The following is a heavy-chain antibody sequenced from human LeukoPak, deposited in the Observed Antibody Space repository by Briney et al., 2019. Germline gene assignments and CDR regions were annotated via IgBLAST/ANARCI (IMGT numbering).Heavy chain of an antibody. CDR2: IYHSGST. CDR1: GYSFRSGYY. CDR3: ARVRMTGTLDV. V-gene: IGHV4-38-2*01. Sequence: PSETLSLTCAVSGYSFRSGYYWGWIRQPPGKGLEWIGTIYHSGSTYYNPSLKSRVTISLDTSKNQFSLKLSSVTAADTAVYYCARVRMTGTLDVWGKGTTVTVSS. J-gene: IGHJ6*04. D-gene: IGHD3-9*01.